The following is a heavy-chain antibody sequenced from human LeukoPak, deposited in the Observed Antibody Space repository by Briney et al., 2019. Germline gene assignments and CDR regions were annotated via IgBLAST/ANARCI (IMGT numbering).Heavy chain of an antibody. CDR2: INPNGGGT. V-gene: IGHV1-2*02. D-gene: IGHD6-13*01. CDR3: ARSAIKYSSSHPFRFDY. CDR1: GYTFTGYY. J-gene: IGHJ4*02. Sequence: ASVKVSCKASGYTFTGYYMHWVRQAPGQGLEWMGWINPNGGGTNYAQKFQGRVTMTRDTSISTAYMELSRLRSDDTAVYYCARSAIKYSSSHPFRFDYWGQGTLVTVSS.